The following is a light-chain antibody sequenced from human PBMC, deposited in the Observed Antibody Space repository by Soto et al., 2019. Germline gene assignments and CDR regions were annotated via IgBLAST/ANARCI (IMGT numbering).Light chain of an antibody. Sequence: DIQLTQSPSVLSPSVGDRVTITCRASQGINSYLAWYQQKPGKVPKLLIYAASTLHSGVPSRFSGSGSGTEFTLTISSLQPEDFATYYCHQLNSYPRTFRQGXKV. CDR3: HQLNSYPRT. J-gene: IGKJ1*01. V-gene: IGKV1-9*01. CDR2: AAS. CDR1: QGINSY.